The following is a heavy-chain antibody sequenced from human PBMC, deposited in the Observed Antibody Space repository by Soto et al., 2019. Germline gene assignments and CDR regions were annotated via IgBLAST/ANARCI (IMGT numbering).Heavy chain of an antibody. V-gene: IGHV3-33*06. CDR2: IWYDGSNK. D-gene: IGHD1-7*01. Sequence: PGGSLRLSCAASGFTFSSYGMHWVRQAPGKGLEWVAVIWYDGSNKYYADSVKGRFTISRDNSKNTLYLQMNSLRAEDTAVYYCAKGITGTRMDYYYYGMDVWGQGTTVTVSS. J-gene: IGHJ6*02. CDR3: AKGITGTRMDYYYYGMDV. CDR1: GFTFSSYG.